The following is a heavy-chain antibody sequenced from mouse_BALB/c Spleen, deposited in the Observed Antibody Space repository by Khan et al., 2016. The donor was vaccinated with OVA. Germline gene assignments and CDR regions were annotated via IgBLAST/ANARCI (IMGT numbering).Heavy chain of an antibody. CDR3: ARGYYGDPFAY. V-gene: IGHV5-4*02. D-gene: IGHD2-13*01. CDR2: ISDGGSYT. CDR1: GFTFSDYY. Sequence: EVELVESGGGLVKPGGSLKLSCAASGFTFSDYYMYWVRQTPEKRPEWVATISDGGSYTYYPDSVKGRFTISRDDAKNNLYLQMSSLKSEDTAMYYCARGYYGDPFAYWGQGTLVTVSA. J-gene: IGHJ3*01.